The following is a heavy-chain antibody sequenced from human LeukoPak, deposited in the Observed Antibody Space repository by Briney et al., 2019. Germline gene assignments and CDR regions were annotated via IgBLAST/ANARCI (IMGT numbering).Heavy chain of an antibody. J-gene: IGHJ3*02. CDR1: GFTFSNYG. D-gene: IGHD6-13*01. CDR2: ITSSSSYI. CDR3: ARKAVVNYIIAAAGTSTFDI. V-gene: IGHV3-21*01. Sequence: GGSLRLSCAAPGFTFSNYGMNWVRQAPGKGLEWVAFITSSSSYIYYADSVKGRFTISRDNAKNSLHLQMNSLRAEDTAVYYCARKAVVNYIIAAAGTSTFDIWGQGTMVTVSS.